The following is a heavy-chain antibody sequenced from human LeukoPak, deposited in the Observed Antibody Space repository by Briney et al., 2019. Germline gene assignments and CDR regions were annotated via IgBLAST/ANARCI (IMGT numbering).Heavy chain of an antibody. CDR2: IHYSGGST. CDR1: GFTFTNYA. CDR3: AKTYYYDSSGEDAFDI. J-gene: IGHJ3*02. Sequence: GGSLRLSCAASGFTFTNYAMSWVRQAPGKGLEWVSSIHYSGGSTYYADSVKGRLTISRDNSKNTLYLQMNSLRAEDTAVYYCAKTYYYDSSGEDAFDIWGQGTMVTVSS. V-gene: IGHV3-23*01. D-gene: IGHD3-22*01.